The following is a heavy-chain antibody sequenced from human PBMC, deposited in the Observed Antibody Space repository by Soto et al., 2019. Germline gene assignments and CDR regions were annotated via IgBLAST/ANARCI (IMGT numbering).Heavy chain of an antibody. D-gene: IGHD3-10*01. CDR3: ARTYYYGSGSYPRFDP. CDR1: GFTFSSYA. J-gene: IGHJ5*02. V-gene: IGHV3-23*01. CDR2: ITRTGGST. Sequence: GGSLRLSCAASGFTFSSYAMSWVRQAPGKGLEWVSSITRTGGSTYYADSVKGRFTISRDNSKNTLYLQMNSLRVEDTAVYYCARTYYYGSGSYPRFDPWGQGTLVTVSS.